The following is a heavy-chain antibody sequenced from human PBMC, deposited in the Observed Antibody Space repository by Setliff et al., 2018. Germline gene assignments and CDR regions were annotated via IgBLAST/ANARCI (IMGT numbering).Heavy chain of an antibody. CDR2: IRQDGTNK. J-gene: IGHJ5*02. D-gene: IGHD2-15*01. CDR1: GFTISNYW. V-gene: IGHV3-7*03. CDR3: AREVWTIYDKSCSGYTDL. Sequence: GGSLRLSCVASGFTISNYWMDWVRQAPGKGLEWVADIRQDGTNKYYMDSVEGRFTISRDNSKNSVYLQMNSLRAEDTALYHCAREVWTIYDKSCSGYTDLWGQGTQVTVSS.